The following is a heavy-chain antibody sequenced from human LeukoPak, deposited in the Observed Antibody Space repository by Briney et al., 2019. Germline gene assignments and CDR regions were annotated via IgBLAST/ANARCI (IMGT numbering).Heavy chain of an antibody. CDR3: ARELGTAPWRRVDY. J-gene: IGHJ4*02. V-gene: IGHV4-59*01. CDR1: GGSISSYD. Sequence: SETLSLTCTVSGGSISSYDWSWIRQPPGKGLEWIGYIYYSGSTNYNPSLKSRVTISIDTSKNHVSLKLSSVTAADTAVYYCARELGTAPWRRVDYWGQGTLVTVSS. D-gene: IGHD5-18*01. CDR2: IYYSGST.